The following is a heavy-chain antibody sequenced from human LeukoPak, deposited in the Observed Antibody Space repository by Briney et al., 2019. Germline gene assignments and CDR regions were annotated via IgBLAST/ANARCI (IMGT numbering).Heavy chain of an antibody. J-gene: IGHJ4*02. Sequence: GGSLRLSCASSRFTVSSNYMIWARQAPGKGLEGVAALYAGGNTYYADSVKGRFTLSRDNFKNILYLQMNSLRAEDTGVYFRARSTYYLRLGGHMDFYIDYWRRGVLVTVSS. CDR3: ARSTYYLRLGGHMDFYIDY. CDR1: RFTVSSNY. D-gene: IGHD3-10*01. CDR2: LYAGGNT. V-gene: IGHV3-53*01.